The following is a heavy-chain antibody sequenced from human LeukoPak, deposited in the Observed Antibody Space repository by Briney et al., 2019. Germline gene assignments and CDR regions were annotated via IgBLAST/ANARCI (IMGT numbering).Heavy chain of an antibody. Sequence: ASVKVSCKVSGYTLTELSVHWVRQAPGKGLEWIGGFDPEDGETIYAQKFQGRVTMTEDTSTDTAYMELSSLRSEDTAVYYCATDHRYYYDSSGYSWGQGTLVTVSS. D-gene: IGHD3-22*01. CDR1: GYTLTELS. V-gene: IGHV1-24*01. CDR2: FDPEDGET. J-gene: IGHJ4*02. CDR3: ATDHRYYYDSSGYS.